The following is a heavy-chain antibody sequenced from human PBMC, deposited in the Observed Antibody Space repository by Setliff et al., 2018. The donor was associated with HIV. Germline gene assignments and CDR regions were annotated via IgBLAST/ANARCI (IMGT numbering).Heavy chain of an antibody. CDR2: VYYSGST. J-gene: IGHJ4*02. CDR1: GGSISSYY. V-gene: IGHV4-59*01. CDR3: ARGGIAARDFDY. D-gene: IGHD6-13*01. Sequence: KPSETLSLTCTASGGSISSYYWHWIRQSPGKGLEWIGYVYYSGSTNYNPSLKSRLSISIDTSRNQFSLKLTSATAADTALYYCARGGIAARDFDYWGQGTQVTVSS.